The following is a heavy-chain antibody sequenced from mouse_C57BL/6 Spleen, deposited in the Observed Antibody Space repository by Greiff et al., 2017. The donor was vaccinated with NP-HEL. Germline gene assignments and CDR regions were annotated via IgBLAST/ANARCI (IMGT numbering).Heavy chain of an antibody. J-gene: IGHJ2*01. V-gene: IGHV2-2*01. CDR3: ARNGNGY. Sequence: VQLQQSGPGLVQPSQCLSFSCTASGFSLTSYGVHWVRQSPGKGLEWLGVIWSGGSTDYNAAFIFRLSIRQDKSKSQVFCKMNGLQSDATAIYYCARNGNGYWGQGTTLTVSS. D-gene: IGHD2-1*01. CDR1: GFSLTSYG. CDR2: IWSGGST.